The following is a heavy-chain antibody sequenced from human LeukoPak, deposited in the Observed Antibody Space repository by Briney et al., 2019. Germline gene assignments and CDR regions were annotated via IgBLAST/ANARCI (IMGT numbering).Heavy chain of an antibody. CDR1: VFTFSSYS. CDR2: ISSSSSYI. Sequence: GGSLRLSCAASVFTFSSYSMNWVPRAPGRGRGWVSSISSSSSYIYYADSVKGRFTISRDNAKNSLYLQMNSLRAEDTAVYYCARVGHDYGDYGWFDPWGQGTLVTVSS. J-gene: IGHJ5*02. D-gene: IGHD4-17*01. CDR3: ARVGHDYGDYGWFDP. V-gene: IGHV3-21*01.